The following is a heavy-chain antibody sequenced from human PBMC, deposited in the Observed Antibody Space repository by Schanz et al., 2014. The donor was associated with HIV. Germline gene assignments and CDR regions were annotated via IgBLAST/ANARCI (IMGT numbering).Heavy chain of an antibody. Sequence: QVQLVESGGGVVQPGRSLRLSCAASGFTFSSYGMHWVRQAPGKGLEWVAVISYDNRNKYYADSVKGRFTISRDNSKNTLFLQMNSLRAEDTAMYYCAKDQGDVTGTPFDYWGQGTLVTVSS. CDR1: GFTFSSYG. CDR2: ISYDNRNK. CDR3: AKDQGDVTGTPFDY. D-gene: IGHD1-20*01. V-gene: IGHV3-30*18. J-gene: IGHJ4*02.